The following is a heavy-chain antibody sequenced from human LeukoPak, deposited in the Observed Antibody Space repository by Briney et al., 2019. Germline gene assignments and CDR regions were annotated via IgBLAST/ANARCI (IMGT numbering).Heavy chain of an antibody. V-gene: IGHV3-30*18. Sequence: GRSLRLSCAASGFTFSSYGMHWVRQAPGKGLEWVAVISYDGSNKYYADSVKGRFTISRDNSKNTPYLQMNSLRAEDTAVYYCAKGAGDYVDYYYGMDVWGKGTTVTVSS. CDR3: AKGAGDYVDYYYGMDV. CDR1: GFTFSSYG. J-gene: IGHJ6*04. D-gene: IGHD4-17*01. CDR2: ISYDGSNK.